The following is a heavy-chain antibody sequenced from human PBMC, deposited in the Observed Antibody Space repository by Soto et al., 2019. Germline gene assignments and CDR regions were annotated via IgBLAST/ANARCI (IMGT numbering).Heavy chain of an antibody. V-gene: IGHV1-69*06. Sequence: QVKLVQSGAEVKQPGSSVKVSCKASGGTFSSYAFSWVRQAPGQGLEWMGGITPIFGTVHYAQNFRGRVTITADKSTNIVHMELSSRRSEDTAVFYCAREGATREGRGVFFSWGQGTLVPVSS. D-gene: IGHD3-16*01. CDR2: ITPIFGTV. CDR1: GGTFSSYA. J-gene: IGHJ5*02. CDR3: AREGATREGRGVFFS.